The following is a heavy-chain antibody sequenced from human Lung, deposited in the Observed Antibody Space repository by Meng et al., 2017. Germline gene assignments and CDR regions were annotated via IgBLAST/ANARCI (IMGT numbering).Heavy chain of an antibody. CDR2: ISYSGAT. V-gene: IGHV4-30-4*01. Sequence: QVQLQESGPQLVRPSQTLSLTCTVSVASISSAVFWIWIRQPPGKDLEWIGYISYSGATHYNPSLKSRLTISVDTAKNQFSLSLSSVTAADTAVYYCARVVGDCASCYKGWFDPWGQGTLVTVSS. CDR1: VASISSAVF. CDR3: ARVVGDCASCYKGWFDP. J-gene: IGHJ5*02. D-gene: IGHD2-2*02.